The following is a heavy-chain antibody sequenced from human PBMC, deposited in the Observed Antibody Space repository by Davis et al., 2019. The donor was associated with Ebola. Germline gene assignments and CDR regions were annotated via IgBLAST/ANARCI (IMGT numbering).Heavy chain of an antibody. J-gene: IGHJ4*02. CDR2: IYTSGST. CDR1: GGSISSSSYY. Sequence: PSETLSLTCTVSGGSISSSSYYWSWIRQPAGKGLEWIGRIYTSGSTNYNPSLKSRVTMSVDTSKNQFSLKLSSVTAADTAVYYCARGVADSSGWYNYWGQGTLVTVSS. V-gene: IGHV4-61*02. D-gene: IGHD6-19*01. CDR3: ARGVADSSGWYNY.